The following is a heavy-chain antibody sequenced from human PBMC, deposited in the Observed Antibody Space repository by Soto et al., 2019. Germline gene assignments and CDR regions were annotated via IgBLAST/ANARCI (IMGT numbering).Heavy chain of an antibody. CDR1: GGSISGYY. CDR2: IYSSGST. J-gene: IGHJ5*02. D-gene: IGHD6-19*01. V-gene: IGHV4-4*07. Sequence: QVQLQESGPGLVKPSGTLSLTCTVFGGSISGYYWTWIRQPAGKGLEYIGRIYSSGSTNFSPSLNSRVAMSVDTSQNQFSLKLTSMTAADTAIYYCARVQPSSGSYRWFDPWGQGTLVIVSS. CDR3: ARVQPSSGSYRWFDP.